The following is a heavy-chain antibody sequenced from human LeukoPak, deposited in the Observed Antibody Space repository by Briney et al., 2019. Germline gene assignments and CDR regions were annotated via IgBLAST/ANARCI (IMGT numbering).Heavy chain of an antibody. CDR3: ARDLSPYSNYDVTWY. Sequence: PGRSLRLSCAASGFTFSSYAMHWVRQAPGKGLEWVAVISYDGSNKYYADSVKGRFTISRDNSKNTLYLQMNSLRAEDTAVYYCARDLSPYSNYDVTWYWGQGTLVTVSS. CDR1: GFTFSSYA. V-gene: IGHV3-30-3*01. D-gene: IGHD4-11*01. CDR2: ISYDGSNK. J-gene: IGHJ4*02.